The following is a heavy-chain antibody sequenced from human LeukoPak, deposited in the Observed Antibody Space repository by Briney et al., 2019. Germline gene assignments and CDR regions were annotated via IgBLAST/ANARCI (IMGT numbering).Heavy chain of an antibody. V-gene: IGHV1-2*02. CDR1: GYTFTVYY. D-gene: IGHD3-22*01. CDR2: INPNSGGT. Sequence: AASVRVSCKASGYTFTVYYMHWVRQGPGQGREWMGWINPNSGGTNYAQKFQGRVTITRDTSSSTAYMELSRLRSDDTAVYYCARGVVITSWYYGMDVWGQGTTVTVSS. CDR3: ARGVVITSWYYGMDV. J-gene: IGHJ6*02.